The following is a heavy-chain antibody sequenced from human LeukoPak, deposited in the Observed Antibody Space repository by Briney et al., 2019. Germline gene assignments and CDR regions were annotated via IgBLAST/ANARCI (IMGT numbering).Heavy chain of an antibody. J-gene: IGHJ6*03. V-gene: IGHV4-39*07. CDR2: IYYSGSA. Sequence: PSETLSPTCTVSGGSISSSSYYWGWIRQPPGKGLEWIGSIYYSGSAYYNPSLKSRVTMSVDTSKNQFSLKLSSVTAADTAVYYCARDPVKKAARGYYYYYYMDVWGKGTTVTVSS. CDR3: ARDPVKKAARGYYYYYYMDV. CDR1: GGSISSSSYY. D-gene: IGHD6-6*01.